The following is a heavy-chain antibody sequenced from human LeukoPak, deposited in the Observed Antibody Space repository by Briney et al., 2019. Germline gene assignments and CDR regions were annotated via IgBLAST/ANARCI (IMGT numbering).Heavy chain of an antibody. D-gene: IGHD5-18*01. Sequence: SETLSLTCAVYGGSFSGYYWSWIRQPPGKGLEWIREINHSGSTNYNPSLKSRVTISVDTSKNQFSLKLSSVTAADTAVYYCARVSGGYSYGPMIFDYWGQGTLVTVSS. J-gene: IGHJ4*02. CDR1: GGSFSGYY. CDR3: ARVSGGYSYGPMIFDY. CDR2: INHSGST. V-gene: IGHV4-34*01.